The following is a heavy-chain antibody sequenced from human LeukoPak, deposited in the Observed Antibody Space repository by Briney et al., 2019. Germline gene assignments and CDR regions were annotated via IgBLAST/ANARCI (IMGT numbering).Heavy chain of an antibody. CDR1: GFTFSSYS. D-gene: IGHD3-16*02. J-gene: IGHJ3*02. CDR3: ARDLLGSYPNDAFDI. V-gene: IGHV3-21*01. Sequence: GGSLRLSCAASGFTFSSYSMNWVRQAPGKGLEWVSSISSSSSYIYYADSVKGRFTISRDNAKNSLYLQMNSLRAEDTAVYYCARDLLGSYPNDAFDIWGQGTMVTVSS. CDR2: ISSSSSYI.